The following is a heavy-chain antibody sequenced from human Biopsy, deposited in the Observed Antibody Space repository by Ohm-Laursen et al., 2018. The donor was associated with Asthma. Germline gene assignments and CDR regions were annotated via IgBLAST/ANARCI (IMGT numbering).Heavy chain of an antibody. CDR3: ARKAGSCISRTCYSLNF. D-gene: IGHD2-2*01. V-gene: IGHV1-69*01. Sequence: SSVKVSCKTLGGTFNTYVIGWVRQAPGQGLEWMGGINSVFGTTTYPQKFQDRVTITADDSTSTVYMELSSLRSEDTAVYYCARKAGSCISRTCYSLNFWGQGTLVTVSS. CDR1: GGTFNTYV. CDR2: INSVFGTT. J-gene: IGHJ4*02.